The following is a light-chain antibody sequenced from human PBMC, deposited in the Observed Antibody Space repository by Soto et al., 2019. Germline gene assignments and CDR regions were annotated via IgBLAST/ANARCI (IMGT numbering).Light chain of an antibody. Sequence: DIQLTQSPSFLSASVGDRVTITCRASQDISDYLAWYQQRPGKAPKLLIYAASTLQSGVPSRFSGSGSGTEFPLTISSLQPEDFATYSCQQLNSYPLTFGGGTK. CDR3: QQLNSYPLT. J-gene: IGKJ4*01. CDR2: AAS. V-gene: IGKV1-9*01. CDR1: QDISDY.